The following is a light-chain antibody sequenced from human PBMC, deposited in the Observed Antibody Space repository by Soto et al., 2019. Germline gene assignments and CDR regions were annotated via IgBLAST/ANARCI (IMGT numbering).Light chain of an antibody. CDR3: SSYTGSSTLVI. J-gene: IGLJ2*01. Sequence: QSVLTQPASASGSPGQSITISCTGTSSDVGGYNYVSWYQQHPGKAPKLMIYEVSNRPSGVSNRFSGSKSGNTASLTISGLQAADEDDYYCSSYTGSSTLVIFGGGTKLTVL. CDR2: EVS. CDR1: SSDVGGYNY. V-gene: IGLV2-14*01.